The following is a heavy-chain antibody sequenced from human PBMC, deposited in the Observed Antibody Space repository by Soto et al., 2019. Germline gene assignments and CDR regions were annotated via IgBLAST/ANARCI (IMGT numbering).Heavy chain of an antibody. J-gene: IGHJ4*02. CDR3: AVHTAMGFFDY. CDR1: GGSISSGGYS. Sequence: SETLSLTCAVSGGSISSGGYSWSWIRQPPGKGLEWIGYIYHSGSTYYNPSLKSRVTISVDRSKNQFSLKLSSVTAADTAVYYCAVHTAMGFFDYWGQGTLVTVSS. V-gene: IGHV4-30-2*01. D-gene: IGHD5-18*01. CDR2: IYHSGST.